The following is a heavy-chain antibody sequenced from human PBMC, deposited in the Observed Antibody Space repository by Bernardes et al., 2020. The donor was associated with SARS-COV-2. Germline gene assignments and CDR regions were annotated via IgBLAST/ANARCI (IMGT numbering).Heavy chain of an antibody. D-gene: IGHD3-10*01. CDR2: IYYSGTT. J-gene: IGHJ2*01. CDR1: GVSIASYY. V-gene: IGHV4-59*01. Sequence: TLSLTRTVSGVSIASYYWAWIRHPPVKGLEWIGYIYYSGTTNYNPSLKSRVTISVDRSQNQFSLNLSSVTPADTAVYYCARDLSHLVRRGFDLWGRGTLVTVSS. CDR3: ARDLSHLVRRGFDL.